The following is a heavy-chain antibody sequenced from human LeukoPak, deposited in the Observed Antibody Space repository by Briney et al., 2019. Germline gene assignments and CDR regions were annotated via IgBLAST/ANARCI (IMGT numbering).Heavy chain of an antibody. CDR1: GYSFTSYW. J-gene: IGHJ6*02. V-gene: IGHV5-51*01. CDR2: IYPGDSDT. D-gene: IGHD6-19*01. Sequence: GESLKISCKGSGYSFTSYWTGWVRQMLGKGLEWMGIIYPGDSDTRYSPSFQGQVTISADKSISTAYLQWSSLKASDTAMYYCARRRYSSDYDLWYGMDVWGQGTTVTVSS. CDR3: ARRRYSSDYDLWYGMDV.